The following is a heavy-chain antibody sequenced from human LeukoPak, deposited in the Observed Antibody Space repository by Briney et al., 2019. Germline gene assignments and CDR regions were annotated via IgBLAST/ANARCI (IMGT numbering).Heavy chain of an antibody. J-gene: IGHJ4*02. CDR2: ISSNRGST. CDR1: GFTFSSYA. CDR3: ARESEYATATVDY. Sequence: PGGSLRLSCAASGFTFSSYAMHWVRQAPGKGLEYVSAISSNRGSTYYANSVKGRFTISRDNSKNTLYLQMGSLRAEDMAVYYCARESEYATATVDYWGQGTLVTVSS. V-gene: IGHV3-64*01. D-gene: IGHD4-17*01.